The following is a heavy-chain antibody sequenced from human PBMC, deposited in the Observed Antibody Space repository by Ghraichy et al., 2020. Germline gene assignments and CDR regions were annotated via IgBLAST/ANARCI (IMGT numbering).Heavy chain of an antibody. J-gene: IGHJ6*02. V-gene: IGHV4-30-4*01. CDR2: IYYSGST. CDR1: GGSISSGDYY. Sequence: SETLSLTCTVSGGSISSGDYYWSWIRQPPGKGLEWIGYIYYSGSTYYNPSLKSRVTISVDTSKNQFSLRLSSVTAADTAVYYCARGAGGRGYGSGSYYYYYYGMDVWGQGTTVTVSS. D-gene: IGHD3-10*01. CDR3: ARGAGGRGYGSGSYYYYYYGMDV.